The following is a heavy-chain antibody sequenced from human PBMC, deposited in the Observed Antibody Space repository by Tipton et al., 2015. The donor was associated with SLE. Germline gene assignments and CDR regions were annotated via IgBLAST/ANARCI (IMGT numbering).Heavy chain of an antibody. CDR2: INHSGST. V-gene: IGHV4-34*01. CDR1: GGSFSGYY. Sequence: GLVKPSGTLSLTCAVYGGSFSGYYWSWIRQPPGKGLEWIGEINHSGSTNYNPSLKSRVTISVDTSQNQFSLQLNSVTPEDTAVYYCARDIADGMDVWGQGATVTVSS. CDR3: ARDIADGMDV. J-gene: IGHJ6*02. D-gene: IGHD3-16*02.